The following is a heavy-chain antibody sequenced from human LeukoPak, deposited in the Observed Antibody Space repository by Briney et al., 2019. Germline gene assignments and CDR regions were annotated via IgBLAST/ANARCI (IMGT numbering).Heavy chain of an antibody. CDR3: ARDPRGFWSGYPRLFDY. J-gene: IGHJ4*02. D-gene: IGHD3-3*01. CDR1: GFTFSSYW. Sequence: GGSLRLSCAASGFTFSSYWMSWVRQAPGKGLEWVANIKQDGSEKYYVDSVKGRFTISRDNAENSLYLQMNSLRAEDTAVYYCARDPRGFWSGYPRLFDYWGQGTLVTVSS. CDR2: IKQDGSEK. V-gene: IGHV3-7*01.